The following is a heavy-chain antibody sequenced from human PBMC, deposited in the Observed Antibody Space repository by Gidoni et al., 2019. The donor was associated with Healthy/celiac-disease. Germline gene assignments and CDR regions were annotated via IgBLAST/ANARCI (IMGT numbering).Heavy chain of an antibody. CDR2: IYHSGST. Sequence: QVQLQESGPVLVKPSETLSLTCTVSGYSISSGYYWGWIRQPPGKGLEWIGSIYHSGSTYYNPSLKSRVTISADTAVYYCARDGITAPNYYYYYGMDVWGQGTTVTVSS. CDR1: GYSISSGYY. D-gene: IGHD3-10*01. V-gene: IGHV4-38-2*02. CDR3: V. J-gene: IGHJ6*02.